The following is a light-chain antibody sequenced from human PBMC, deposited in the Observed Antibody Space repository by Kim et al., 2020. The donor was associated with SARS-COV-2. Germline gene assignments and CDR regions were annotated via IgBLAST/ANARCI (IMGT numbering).Light chain of an antibody. CDR1: QSVGSY. Sequence: SLSPGERATLSCRASQSVGSYLAWYQQKPGQAPRLLIYDASNRATGVPARFSGSGSGTDFTLTISSLEPEDFVVYYCQQRSSWPLTFGGGTKVDIK. J-gene: IGKJ4*01. CDR2: DAS. CDR3: QQRSSWPLT. V-gene: IGKV3-11*01.